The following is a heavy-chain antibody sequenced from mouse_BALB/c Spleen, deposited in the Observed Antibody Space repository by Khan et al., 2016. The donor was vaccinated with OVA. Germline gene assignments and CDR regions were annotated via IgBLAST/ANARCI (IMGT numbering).Heavy chain of an antibody. CDR2: IYPESGTT. J-gene: IGHJ3*01. Sequence: QVQLKQSGPELVKPGASVKMSCKASGYIFTDYVINWVKQRTGQGLEWIGEIYPESGTTYYNEKLKGKATLTADKSSNTAYMQLSSLTSGDTAVYFCAKNCASWFAYWGQGSLVSVSA. V-gene: IGHV1-77*01. CDR3: AKNCASWFAY. CDR1: GYIFTDYV. D-gene: IGHD4-1*01.